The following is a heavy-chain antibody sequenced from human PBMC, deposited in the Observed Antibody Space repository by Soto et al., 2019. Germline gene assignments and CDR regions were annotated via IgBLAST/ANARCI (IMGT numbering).Heavy chain of an antibody. V-gene: IGHV3-73*02. CDR1: GCSFSGST. J-gene: IGHJ6*04. CDR2: IRGKGETVAT. D-gene: IGHD2-21*02. Sequence: DVHVVESGGGLVQPGGSLGLSCEASGCSFSGSTMHWVRRSSGNWLVWLGLIRGKGETVATAYAASVKGRFTMSKDDSETLVYLQITRLTSEASAPYFCPRHAPIGLLGLFYSYAMDVWRKGTTVSVSS. CDR3: PRHAPIGLLGLFYSYAMDV.